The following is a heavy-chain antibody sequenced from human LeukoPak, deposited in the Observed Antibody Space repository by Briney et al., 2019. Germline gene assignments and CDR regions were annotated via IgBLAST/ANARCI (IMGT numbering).Heavy chain of an antibody. Sequence: GESLRLSCAASGFTFSNYWMTWVRQAPGKGLEWLSNIKQDGSVKYYVDSVTGRFTISRDNARNSLYLQMNSLRAEDTAVYYCARIGCRSSSLVYWGQGGLVTVSS. J-gene: IGHJ4*02. CDR1: GFTFSNYW. D-gene: IGHD6-13*01. V-gene: IGHV3-7*04. CDR2: IKQDGSVK. CDR3: ARIGCRSSSLVY.